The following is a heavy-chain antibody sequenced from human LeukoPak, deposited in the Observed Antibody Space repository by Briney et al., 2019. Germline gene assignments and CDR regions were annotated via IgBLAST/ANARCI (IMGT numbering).Heavy chain of an antibody. J-gene: IGHJ5*02. V-gene: IGHV3-30*04. CDR1: GFTFSSYA. CDR2: ISYDGSNK. CDR3: ARDDNYYDSSGYYYH. Sequence: PGRSLRLSCAASGFTFSSYAMHWVRQAPGKGLDGVAVISYDGSNKYYADSLKGGFTISRDNSKNTLYLQMNSLRAEDTAVYYCARDDNYYDSSGYYYHWGQGTLVTVSS. D-gene: IGHD3-22*01.